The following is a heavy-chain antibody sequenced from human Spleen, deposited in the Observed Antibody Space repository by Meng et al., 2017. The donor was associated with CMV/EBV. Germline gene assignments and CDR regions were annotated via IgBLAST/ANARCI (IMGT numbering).Heavy chain of an antibody. V-gene: IGHV1-69*10. J-gene: IGHJ4*02. CDR2: IIPVLGIS. CDR3: AREPTSHDYSDYRNSNSSSV. CDR1: GGTFGSYT. Sequence: SVKVSCKVSGGTFGSYTINWVQQAPGQGLEWMGRIIPVLGISNYAQQFQGRVMITANKSTTTAYKELSSRTSEETAVYYCAREPTSHDYSDYRNSNSSSVWGQVTLVTVSS. D-gene: IGHD4-11*01.